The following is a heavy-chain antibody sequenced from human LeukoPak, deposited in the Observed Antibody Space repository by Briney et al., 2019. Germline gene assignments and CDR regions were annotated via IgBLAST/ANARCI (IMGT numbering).Heavy chain of an antibody. J-gene: IGHJ4*02. CDR3: ARFAVTTFDY. CDR1: GYSFTGYY. Sequence: ASVKVSCKTSGYSFTGYYIHWVRQAPGQGLEWMGWINPHSGDTTYAQKFQGRVTMTRDTSISTAYMELSRLRSDDTAVYYCARFAVTTFDYWGQGTLVTVSS. V-gene: IGHV1-2*02. D-gene: IGHD4-17*01. CDR2: INPHSGDT.